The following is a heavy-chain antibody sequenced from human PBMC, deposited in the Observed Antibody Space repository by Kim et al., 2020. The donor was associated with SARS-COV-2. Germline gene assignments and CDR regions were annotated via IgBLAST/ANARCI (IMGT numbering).Heavy chain of an antibody. CDR1: NASFSGFY. J-gene: IGHJ3*02. D-gene: IGHD6-13*01. CDR3: ARGRSSPNDAFDI. V-gene: IGHV4-34*01. Sequence: SETLSLTCAVYNASFSGFYWSWIRQPPEKGLDWIGEINHGGSTNYNPSLKSRVTISVDTSKNQFSLKLSSVTAADTAVYYCARGRSSPNDAFDIWGQGTMVTVSS. CDR2: INHGGST.